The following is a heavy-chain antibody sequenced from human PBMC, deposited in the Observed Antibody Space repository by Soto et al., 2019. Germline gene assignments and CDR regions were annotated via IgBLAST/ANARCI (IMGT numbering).Heavy chain of an antibody. CDR1: GFTFSSYA. V-gene: IGHV3-23*01. Sequence: PGGSLRLSCAASGFTFSSYAMSWVRQAPGKGLEWVSAISGSGGSTYYADSVKGRFTISRDNSKNTLYLQMNSLRAEDTAVYYCAKLAGITIFGVVIESGAFDIWGQGTMVTVSS. J-gene: IGHJ3*02. D-gene: IGHD3-3*01. CDR3: AKLAGITIFGVVIESGAFDI. CDR2: ISGSGGST.